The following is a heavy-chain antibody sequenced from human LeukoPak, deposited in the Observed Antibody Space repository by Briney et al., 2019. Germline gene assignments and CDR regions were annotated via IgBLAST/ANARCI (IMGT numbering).Heavy chain of an antibody. CDR2: NYYTGST. J-gene: IGHJ4*02. V-gene: IGHV4-59*01. D-gene: IGHD6-19*01. CDR1: GVSISRYY. Sequence: SETLSLTCAVSGVSISRYYWSWIRPPPRKGLEWIGYNYYTGSTNYNPSLKSRVSISVATSTTQFSLKLSSVTAADAAVYYCARACSSVWYPYSIGGRWFDYWGQGTLVTVSS. CDR3: ARACSSVWYPYSIGGRWFDY.